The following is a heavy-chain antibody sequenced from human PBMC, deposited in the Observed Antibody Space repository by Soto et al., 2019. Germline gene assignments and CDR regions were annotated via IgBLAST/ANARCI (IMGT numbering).Heavy chain of an antibody. V-gene: IGHV3-48*02. CDR3: ARGYDFWSGYSGHYYSGMDV. Sequence: GGSLRLSCAASGFTFSSYSMNWVRQAPGKGLEWVSYISSSSSTIYYADSVKGRFTISRDNAKNSLYLQMNSLRDEDTAVYYCARGYDFWSGYSGHYYSGMDVWGQGTTVTVSS. J-gene: IGHJ6*02. CDR2: ISSSSSTI. D-gene: IGHD3-3*01. CDR1: GFTFSSYS.